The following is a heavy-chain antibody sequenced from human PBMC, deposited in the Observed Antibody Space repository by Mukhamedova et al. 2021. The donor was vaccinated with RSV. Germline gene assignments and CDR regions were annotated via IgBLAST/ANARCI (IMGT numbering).Heavy chain of an antibody. CDR3: ARNRVAGFDAFDI. CDR2: IYSGGST. J-gene: IGHJ3*02. V-gene: IGHV3-53*04. Sequence: MSWVRQAPGKGLEWVSVIYSGGSTYYADSVKGRFTISRHNSKNTLYPQMNSLRAEDTAGYYFARNRVAGFDAFDIWGQGTKGT. D-gene: IGHD6-19*01.